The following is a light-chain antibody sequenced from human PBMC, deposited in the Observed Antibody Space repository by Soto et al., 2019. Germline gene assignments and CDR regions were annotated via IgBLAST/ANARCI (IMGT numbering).Light chain of an antibody. Sequence: EIVLTQSPGTRSLSPGERATLSCRASQSVSSSYLAWYQQKPGQAPRLLIHGASNRASGIPDRFSGSGSGTDFTLTISRLEPEDFAVYYCQQYGSSPRTFGQGTKVDIK. CDR2: GAS. CDR3: QQYGSSPRT. V-gene: IGKV3-20*01. CDR1: QSVSSSY. J-gene: IGKJ1*01.